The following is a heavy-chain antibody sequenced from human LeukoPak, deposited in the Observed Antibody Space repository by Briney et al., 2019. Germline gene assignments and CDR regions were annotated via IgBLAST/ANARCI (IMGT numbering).Heavy chain of an antibody. CDR1: GFTFSTSW. CDR2: ISYDGNNE. V-gene: IGHV3-30-3*01. J-gene: IGHJ6*02. CDR3: ARDRSFYFYYGMDV. D-gene: IGHD3-16*02. Sequence: GGSLRLSCAASGFTFSTSWMSWVRQVPGKGLEWVAVISYDGNNEYYADSVKGRFTISRDNSKNTLYLQMNSLRAEDTAVYYCARDRSFYFYYGMDVWGQGTTVTVSS.